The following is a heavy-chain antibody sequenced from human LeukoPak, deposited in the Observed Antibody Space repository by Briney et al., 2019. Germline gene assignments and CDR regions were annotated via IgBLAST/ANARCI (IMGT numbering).Heavy chain of an antibody. CDR2: ISAYNGNT. J-gene: IGHJ4*02. D-gene: IGHD5-18*01. CDR1: GYTFTSYG. CDR3: ARALVGYSYGPFDY. V-gene: IGHV1-18*01. Sequence: ASAKVSCKASGYTFTSYGISWVRQAPGQGLEWMGWISAYNGNTNYAQKLQGRVTMTTDTSTSTAYMELRSLRSDDTAVYYCARALVGYSYGPFDYWGQGTLVTVSS.